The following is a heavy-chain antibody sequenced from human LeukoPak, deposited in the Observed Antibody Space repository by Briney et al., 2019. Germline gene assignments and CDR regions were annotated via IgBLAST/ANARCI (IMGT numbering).Heavy chain of an antibody. J-gene: IGHJ4*02. CDR3: ARRRRCSGGSCYREGLDY. V-gene: IGHV4-39*01. Sequence: SETLSLTCAVSADSFSSYYWGWIRQPPGKGLEWIGSIYYSGSTYYNPSLKSRVTISVDTSKNQFSLKLSSVTAADTAVYYCARRRRCSGGSCYREGLDYWGQGTLVTVSS. CDR2: IYYSGST. CDR1: ADSFSSYY. D-gene: IGHD2-15*01.